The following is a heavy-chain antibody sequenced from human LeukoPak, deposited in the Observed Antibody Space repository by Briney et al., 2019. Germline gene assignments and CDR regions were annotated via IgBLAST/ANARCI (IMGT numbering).Heavy chain of an antibody. D-gene: IGHD4-23*01. Sequence: ASVKVSCKVSGYTLTELSMHWVRQAPGKGLEWMGGFDPEDGETIYAQKFQGRVTMTEDTSTDTAYMELSSLRSEDTAVYYCATLIGYSGSGFDYWAREPWSPSPQ. J-gene: IGHJ4*02. CDR1: GYTLTELS. CDR3: ATLIGYSGSGFDY. CDR2: FDPEDGET. V-gene: IGHV1-24*01.